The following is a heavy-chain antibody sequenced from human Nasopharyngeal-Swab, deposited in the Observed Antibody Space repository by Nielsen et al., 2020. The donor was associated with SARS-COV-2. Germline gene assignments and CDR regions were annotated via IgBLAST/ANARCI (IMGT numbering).Heavy chain of an antibody. CDR1: GFTFSNAW. CDR3: TLSIAARPDY. Sequence: GESLKISCAASGFTFSNAWMSWVRQAPGKGLEWVGRIKSKTDGGTTDYAAPVKGRFTTSRDDSKNTLYLQMNSLKTEDTAVYYCTLSIAARPDYWGQGTLVTVSS. V-gene: IGHV3-15*01. CDR2: IKSKTDGGTT. J-gene: IGHJ4*02. D-gene: IGHD6-6*01.